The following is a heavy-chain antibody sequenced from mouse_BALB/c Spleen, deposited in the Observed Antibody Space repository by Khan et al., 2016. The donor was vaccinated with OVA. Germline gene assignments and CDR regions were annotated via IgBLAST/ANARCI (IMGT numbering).Heavy chain of an antibody. J-gene: IGHJ3*01. D-gene: IGHD3-3*01. CDR1: GYSFSTYY. CDR3: ARGTVDY. V-gene: IGHV1-34*01. CDR2: IDPFTGGN. Sequence: EVQLQESGPELMKPGASVKISCKASGYSFSTYYMHWVKQSHGKSLEWIGYIDPFTGGNDYNQKFKGKAILTVDKSSSTAYMHLSSLTSEDSAVYNSARGTVDYWGKGTLVTVSA.